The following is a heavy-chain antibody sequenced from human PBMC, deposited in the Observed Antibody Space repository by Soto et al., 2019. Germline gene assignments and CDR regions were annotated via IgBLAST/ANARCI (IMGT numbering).Heavy chain of an antibody. J-gene: IGHJ4*02. V-gene: IGHV3-33*01. Sequence: QVQLVESGGGVVQPGRSLRLSCAASGFTFSNHGMHWVRQAPGRGLEWVAVIWYDGSEEHYADSVKGRFTISRDNSKNTVYLQMNSLRAEDTAVYYCARDEEYYFRYWGKGTLVTVSS. CDR3: ARDEEYYFRY. D-gene: IGHD3-10*01. CDR1: GFTFSNHG. CDR2: IWYDGSEE.